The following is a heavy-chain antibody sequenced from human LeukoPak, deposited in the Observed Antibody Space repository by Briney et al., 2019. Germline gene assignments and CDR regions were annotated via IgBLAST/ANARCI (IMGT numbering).Heavy chain of an antibody. CDR1: GFTFRTYW. V-gene: IGHV3-74*01. CDR3: AGDFGYGDYEGYGVDV. Sequence: PGGSLRLSYAASGFTFRTYWLHWVRQAPGKGLVLVSRINSDGSSTSYADSVKGRFTISRDNAKNTLYLQMTSLRAEDTAVYYCAGDFGYGDYEGYGVDVWGQGTTVTVSS. CDR2: INSDGSST. J-gene: IGHJ6*02. D-gene: IGHD4-17*01.